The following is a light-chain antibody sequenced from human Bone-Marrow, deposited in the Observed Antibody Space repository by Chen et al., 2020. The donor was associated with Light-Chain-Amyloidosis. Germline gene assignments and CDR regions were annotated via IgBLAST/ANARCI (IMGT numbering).Light chain of an antibody. Sequence: EIVLTQSPVTLSLSPGEGANLSCRASQTISSNYLTWYQQKFGQAPMLLIYGSSSRATGIPDRFTGSGSGTDFTLTMNRLEPEDFAMYYCQQYGTSPLTVGGGTKVEIK. J-gene: IGKJ4*01. CDR1: QTISSNY. CDR2: GSS. V-gene: IGKV3-20*01. CDR3: QQYGTSPLT.